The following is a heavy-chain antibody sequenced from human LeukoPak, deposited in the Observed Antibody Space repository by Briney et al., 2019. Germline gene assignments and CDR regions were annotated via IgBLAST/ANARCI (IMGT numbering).Heavy chain of an antibody. CDR2: IYYSGST. V-gene: IGHV4-59*08. D-gene: IGHD4-23*01. CDR3: ARLYSGNSLPYAFDI. Sequence: SETLSLTCTVSGGSISSYYWSWIRQPPGKGLEWIGYIYYSGSTNYNPSLKSRVTISVDTSKNQFSLKLSSVTAADTAVYYCARLYSGNSLPYAFDIWGQGTMVTVSS. J-gene: IGHJ3*02. CDR1: GGSISSYY.